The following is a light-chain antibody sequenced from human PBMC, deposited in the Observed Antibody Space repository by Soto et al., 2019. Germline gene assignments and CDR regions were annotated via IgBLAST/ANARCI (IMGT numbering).Light chain of an antibody. V-gene: IGLV2-14*01. J-gene: IGLJ2*01. CDR3: SSYTSSGTLVV. CDR1: SSDFGDYNS. Sequence: QSALTQPASVSGSPGQSITISCIGTSSDFGDYNSVSWYQQHPGKVPKLMIHDVSNRPSGVSNRFSGSKSGNTASLTISGIQAEEEADYYCSSYTSSGTLVVFGGGTKLTVL. CDR2: DVS.